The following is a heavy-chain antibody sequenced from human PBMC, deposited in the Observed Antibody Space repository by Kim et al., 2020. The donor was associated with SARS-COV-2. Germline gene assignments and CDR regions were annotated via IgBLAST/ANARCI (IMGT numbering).Heavy chain of an antibody. CDR3: ARHGSKPRMLNWILRVDNWFDP. J-gene: IGHJ5*02. D-gene: IGHD1-1*01. V-gene: IGHV4-39*01. CDR1: GGSISSSSYY. CDR2: IYYSGST. Sequence: SETLSLTCTVSGGSISSSSYYWGWIRQPPGKGLEWIGSIYYSGSTYYNPSLKSRVTISVDTSKNQFSLKLSSVTAADTAVYYCARHGSKPRMLNWILRVDNWFDPWGQGTLVTVSS.